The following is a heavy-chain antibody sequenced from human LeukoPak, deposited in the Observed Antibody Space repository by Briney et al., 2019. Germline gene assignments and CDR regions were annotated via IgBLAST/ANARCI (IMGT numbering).Heavy chain of an antibody. Sequence: GESLKISCKGSGYSFTKYWIGWVRQMPGKGLEWMGIIYPGDSNTRYIPSFQGQVTISADKSINTAYLQWSSLKASDTAIYYCARSASRYFDWFDYWGQGTLVTVSS. CDR1: GYSFTKYW. V-gene: IGHV5-51*01. J-gene: IGHJ4*02. CDR2: IYPGDSNT. CDR3: ARSASRYFDWFDY. D-gene: IGHD3-9*01.